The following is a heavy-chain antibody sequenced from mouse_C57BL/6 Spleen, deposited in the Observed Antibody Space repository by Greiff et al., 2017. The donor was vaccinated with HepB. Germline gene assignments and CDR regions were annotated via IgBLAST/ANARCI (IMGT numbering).Heavy chain of an antibody. CDR1: GYTFTDYY. CDR2: INPNNGGT. V-gene: IGHV1-26*01. D-gene: IGHD1-1*01. J-gene: IGHJ1*03. CDR3: ARRVVPRYFDV. Sequence: EVQLQQSGPELVKPGASVKISCKASGYTFTDYYMNWVKQSHGKGLEWIGDINPNNGGTSYNQKFKGKATLTVAKSSSTAYMELRSLTSEDSAVYYCARRVVPRYFDVWGTGTTVTASS.